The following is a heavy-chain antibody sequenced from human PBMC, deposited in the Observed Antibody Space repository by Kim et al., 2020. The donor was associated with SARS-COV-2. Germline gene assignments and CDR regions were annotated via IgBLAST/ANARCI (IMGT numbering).Heavy chain of an antibody. CDR3: ARRADDTGPIDY. CDR2: IRSSGGST. D-gene: IGHD2-8*02. CDR1: GFTFNSYA. V-gene: IGHV3-23*01. J-gene: IGHJ4*02. Sequence: GGSLRLSCAASGFTFNSYAMSWVRQVPGKGLEWVSVIRSSGGSTYYADSVKGRFTVSRDSSKNTVYLQMNTLTPEDTAVYYCARRADDTGPIDYWGQGTL.